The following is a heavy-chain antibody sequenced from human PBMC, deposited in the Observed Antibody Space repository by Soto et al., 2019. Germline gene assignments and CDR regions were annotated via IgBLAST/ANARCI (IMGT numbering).Heavy chain of an antibody. J-gene: IGHJ4*02. D-gene: IGHD3-3*01. CDR3: ARGGVYDFWSGFHEY. Sequence: PXGSLRLSCASSVFTFSSYGMHCVRHSPGKWLEWVAVIWYDGSNKYYADSVKGRFTISRDNSKNTLYLQMNSLRAEDTAVYYCARGGVYDFWSGFHEYWGQRTLVTVSS. V-gene: IGHV3-33*01. CDR1: VFTFSSYG. CDR2: IWYDGSNK.